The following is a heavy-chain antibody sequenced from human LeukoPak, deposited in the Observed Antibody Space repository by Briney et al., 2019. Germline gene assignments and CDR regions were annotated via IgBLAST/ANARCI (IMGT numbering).Heavy chain of an antibody. J-gene: IGHJ4*02. CDR3: ARDLKMGYSSRRYPWGTGSSNDY. D-gene: IGHD6-19*01. V-gene: IGHV1-18*01. CDR1: GYTFTGYG. CDR2: ISGYKGNT. Sequence: ASVKVSCKASGYTFTGYGISWVRQAPGKGLEWMGWISGYKGNTNYAQKLQGRVTMTTDTSRSTVYMELRSLRSDDTAVYYCARDLKMGYSSRRYPWGTGSSNDYWGQGTLVTVSS.